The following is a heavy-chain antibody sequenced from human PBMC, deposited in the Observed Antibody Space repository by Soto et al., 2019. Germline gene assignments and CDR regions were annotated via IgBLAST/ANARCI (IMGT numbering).Heavy chain of an antibody. CDR1: AFSLSTSGVG. Sequence: SGPTLVNPTQTLTLTCTFSAFSLSTSGVGVGWIRQPPGKALEWLALIYWNDDKRYSPSLKSRLTITKDTSKNQVVLTMTNMDPVDTATYYCAHRRAYYDSSGYGEFDPWGQGTLVTVSS. V-gene: IGHV2-5*01. D-gene: IGHD3-22*01. J-gene: IGHJ5*02. CDR3: AHRRAYYDSSGYGEFDP. CDR2: IYWNDDK.